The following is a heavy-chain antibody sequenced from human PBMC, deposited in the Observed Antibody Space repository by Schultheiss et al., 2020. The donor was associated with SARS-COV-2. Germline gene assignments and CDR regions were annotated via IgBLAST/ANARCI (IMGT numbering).Heavy chain of an antibody. CDR3: TRVSSGYDSSGYDDY. J-gene: IGHJ4*02. Sequence: GGSLRLSCAASGFIFSGSAMHWVRQASGKGLGWVGHIRSKANSYVTAYAASVKGRFTISRDDSKNTAYLQMNSLKTEDTAVYYCTRVSSGYDSSGYDDYWGQGTLVTVSS. CDR1: GFIFSGSA. D-gene: IGHD3-22*01. CDR2: IRSKANSYVT. V-gene: IGHV3-73*01.